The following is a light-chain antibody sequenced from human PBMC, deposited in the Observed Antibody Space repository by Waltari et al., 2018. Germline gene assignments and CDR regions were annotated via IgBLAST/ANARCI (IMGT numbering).Light chain of an antibody. J-gene: IGLJ2*01. CDR1: LYDVGGYTS. V-gene: IGLV2-14*03. CDR3: CSHRSGNTLGV. Sequence: QSALTQPASVSVSPGQSITISFPGTLYDVGGYTSVACYQQHPGKAPQILIYAVATRPSGVSDRFAASKSGNTASLTISGFQAEDEADYYCCSHRSGNTLGVFGGGTKLTVL. CDR2: AVA.